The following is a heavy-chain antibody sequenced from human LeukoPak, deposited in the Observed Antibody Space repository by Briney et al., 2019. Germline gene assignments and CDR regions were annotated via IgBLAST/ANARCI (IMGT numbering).Heavy chain of an antibody. D-gene: IGHD6-19*01. CDR1: GYTFNVYA. J-gene: IGHJ2*01. Sequence: GTSLRLSCAASGYTFNVYAMHWVRQAPGKGLEYVSAISSNGGSTYYADSVKGRFTISRDNSKNTLYLQMGSLRAENMAVYYCARANGWYSYWYFDLWGRGTLVTVSS. V-gene: IGHV3-64*02. CDR2: ISSNGGST. CDR3: ARANGWYSYWYFDL.